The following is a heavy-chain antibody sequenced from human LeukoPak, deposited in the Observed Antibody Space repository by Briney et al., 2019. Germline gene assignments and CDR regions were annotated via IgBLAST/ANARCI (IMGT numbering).Heavy chain of an antibody. CDR1: GFTFSSYG. D-gene: IGHD1-26*01. Sequence: QPGGSLRLSCAASGFTFSSYGTHWVRQAPGKGLEWVAVIWYDGSNKYYADSVKGRFTISRDNSKNTLYLQMNSLRAEDTAVYYCAKDGLVEGGELLFNWGQGTLVTVSS. V-gene: IGHV3-33*06. CDR2: IWYDGSNK. J-gene: IGHJ4*02. CDR3: AKDGLVEGGELLFN.